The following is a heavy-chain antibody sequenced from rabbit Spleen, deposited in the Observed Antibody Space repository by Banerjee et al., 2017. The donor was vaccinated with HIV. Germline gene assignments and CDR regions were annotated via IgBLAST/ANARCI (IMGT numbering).Heavy chain of an antibody. CDR3: ARDDSSSSGIAFSL. V-gene: IGHV1S45*01. D-gene: IGHD1-1*01. CDR1: GFSFSSDYY. CDR2: IGGGSSGST. Sequence: QEQLEESGGGLVKPEGSLTLTCTASGFSFSSDYYMCWVRQAPGKGLEWIACIGGGSSGSTYYASWAKGRFTISKTSSTTVTLQMTSLTAADTAAYFCARDDSSSSGIAFSLWGPGTLVTVS. J-gene: IGHJ4*01.